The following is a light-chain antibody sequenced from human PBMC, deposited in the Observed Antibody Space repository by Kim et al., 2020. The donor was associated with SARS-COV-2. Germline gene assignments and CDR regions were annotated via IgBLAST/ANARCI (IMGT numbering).Light chain of an antibody. V-gene: IGKV3-15*01. CDR3: QQYNNWPYT. CDR2: GAS. Sequence: EIVMTQSPATLSVSPGERATLSCGASQSVSSNLAWYRQKPGQAPRLLIYGASTRATGVPARFSGSGSGTEFNLTISSLQSEDFAAYYCQQYNNWPYTFGQGTKLEI. J-gene: IGKJ2*01. CDR1: QSVSSN.